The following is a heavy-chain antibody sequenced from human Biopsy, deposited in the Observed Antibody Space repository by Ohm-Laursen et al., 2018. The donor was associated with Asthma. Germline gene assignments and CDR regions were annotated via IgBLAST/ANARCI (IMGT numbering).Heavy chain of an antibody. Sequence: SLRLSCSASGFTFSTYAMHWVRQAPGKGLEWVAVISYDGSNKYYADSVKGRFTISRDNSKNTLYLQMNSLRGDDTAVYYCARDMNRDGWYFDYWGQGTLVTVSS. CDR2: ISYDGSNK. CDR3: ARDMNRDGWYFDY. V-gene: IGHV3-30-3*01. D-gene: IGHD5-24*01. J-gene: IGHJ4*02. CDR1: GFTFSTYA.